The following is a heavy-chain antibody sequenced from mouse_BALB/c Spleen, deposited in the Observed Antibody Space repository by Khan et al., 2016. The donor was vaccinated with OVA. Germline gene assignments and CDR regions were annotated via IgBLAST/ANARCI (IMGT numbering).Heavy chain of an antibody. CDR3: ARGGYSSFAY. Sequence: VQLQQSGTVLARPGASVKMSCKASGYSFTSYLIHWVKQRPGQGLEWIGDIYPGNSDTTYNQKFKDKAKLTASTSANTAYMELSSLTTEDSAVYYCARGGYSSFAYWGQGTLVTVSA. CDR1: GYSFTSYL. D-gene: IGHD1-3*01. V-gene: IGHV1-5*01. J-gene: IGHJ3*01. CDR2: IYPGNSDT.